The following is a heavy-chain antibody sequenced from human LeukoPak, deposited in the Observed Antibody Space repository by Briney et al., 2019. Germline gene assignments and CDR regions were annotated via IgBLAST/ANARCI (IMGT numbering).Heavy chain of an antibody. J-gene: IGHJ6*03. Sequence: PSETLSLTCSVSGGSITNSLYHWGWIRQPPGKGLEWIGNIHYSGNTYYSPSLKSRVSMSVDTSKDQFFLKVTSATAADTAVYYCARSVRYYYYMDVWGKGTTVTVS. CDR1: GGSITNSLYH. CDR3: ARSVRYYYYMDV. CDR2: IHYSGNT. V-gene: IGHV4-39*01.